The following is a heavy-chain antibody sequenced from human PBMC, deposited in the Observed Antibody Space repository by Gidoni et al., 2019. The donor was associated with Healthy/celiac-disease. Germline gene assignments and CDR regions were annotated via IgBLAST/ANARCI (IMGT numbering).Heavy chain of an antibody. D-gene: IGHD6-6*01. CDR1: AFSHSTSGVG. CDR3: AHRRGSSLYYYYYGMDV. V-gene: IGHV2-5*02. Sequence: QITLKESGPTPVKPTQTLTLTCTFSAFSHSTSGVGVGWIRQPPGKALEWLALIYWDDDKRYSPSLKSRLTISKDTSKYQVVLKMTNMNPVDTATYYCAHRRGSSLYYYYYGMDVWGQGTTVTVSS. CDR2: IYWDDDK. J-gene: IGHJ6*02.